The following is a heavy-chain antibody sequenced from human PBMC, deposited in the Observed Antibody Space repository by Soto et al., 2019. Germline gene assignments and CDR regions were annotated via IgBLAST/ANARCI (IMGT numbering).Heavy chain of an antibody. CDR2: ISYDGSNK. D-gene: IGHD3-10*01. CDR1: GFTFSSYA. J-gene: IGHJ6*02. V-gene: IGHV3-30-3*01. Sequence: QVQLVESGGGVVQPGRSLRLSCAASGFTFSSYAMHWVRQAPGKGLEWVAVISYDGSNKYYADSVKGRFTISRDNSKNTMYLQMNRLRAEDTAVYYCARYGSGTLSYGMDVWGQGTTVTVSS. CDR3: ARYGSGTLSYGMDV.